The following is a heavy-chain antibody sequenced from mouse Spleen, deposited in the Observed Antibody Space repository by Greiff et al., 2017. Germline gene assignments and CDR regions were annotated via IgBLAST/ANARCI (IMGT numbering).Heavy chain of an antibody. Sequence: QVQLQQSGAELVRPGASVTLSCKASGYTFTDYEMHWVKQTPVHGLEWIGAIDPETGGTAYNQKFKGKATLTADKSSSTAYMELRSLTSEDSAVYYCTETGTGYFDVWGAGTTVTVSS. V-gene: IGHV1-15*01. J-gene: IGHJ1*01. CDR1: GYTFTDYE. D-gene: IGHD4-1*01. CDR2: IDPETGGT. CDR3: TETGTGYFDV.